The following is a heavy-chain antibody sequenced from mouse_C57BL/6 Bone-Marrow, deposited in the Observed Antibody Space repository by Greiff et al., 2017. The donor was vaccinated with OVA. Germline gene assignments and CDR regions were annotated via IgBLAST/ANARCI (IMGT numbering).Heavy chain of an antibody. J-gene: IGHJ2*01. Sequence: EVKLVESGPELVKPGASVKISCKASGYSFTGYYMNWVKQSPEKSLEWIGEINPSTGGTTYNQKFKAKATLTVDKSSSTAYMQLTSLTSEDSAVYYCAIRGDYGSSFDYWGQGTTLTVSS. CDR1: GYSFTGYY. D-gene: IGHD1-1*01. CDR2: INPSTGGT. V-gene: IGHV1-42*01. CDR3: AIRGDYGSSFDY.